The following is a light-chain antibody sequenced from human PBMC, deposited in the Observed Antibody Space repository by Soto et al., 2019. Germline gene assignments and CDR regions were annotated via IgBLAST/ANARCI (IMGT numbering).Light chain of an antibody. V-gene: IGKV3-20*01. J-gene: IGKJ1*01. CDR3: QQYGSSSWT. CDR2: GTS. CDR1: QCVSSSY. Sequence: EILLTQSPGTLSLSPREKATNSYRASQCVSSSYLAWYQQKPGQAPRLLIYGTSSRATAIPDRFSGSGSGTDFTLTISRLEPEDFAVYYCQQYGSSSWTFGQGTKVDIK.